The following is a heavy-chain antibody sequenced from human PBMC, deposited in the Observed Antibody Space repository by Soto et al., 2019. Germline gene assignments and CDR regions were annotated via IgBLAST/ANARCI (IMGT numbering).Heavy chain of an antibody. D-gene: IGHD2-15*01. CDR2: IIPIFGTA. J-gene: IGHJ3*02. Sequence: SVKVSCKASGGTFSSYAISWVRQAPGQGLEWMGGIIPIFGTANYAQKFQSRVTITADESTSTAYMELSSLRSEDTAVYYCTRENIENSDGLYDAFDIWGQGTTVTVSS. CDR1: GGTFSSYA. CDR3: TRENIENSDGLYDAFDI. V-gene: IGHV1-69*13.